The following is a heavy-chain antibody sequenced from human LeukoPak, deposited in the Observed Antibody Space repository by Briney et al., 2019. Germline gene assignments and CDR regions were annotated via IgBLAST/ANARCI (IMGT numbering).Heavy chain of an antibody. CDR1: GGTFSSYA. Sequence: GAPVKVSCKASGGTFSSYAISWVRQAPGQGLEWMGRIIPIFGTANYAQKFQGRVTITTDESTSTAYMELSSLRSEDTAVYYCARATVTTVYYYMDVWGKGTPVTVSS. J-gene: IGHJ6*03. V-gene: IGHV1-69*05. CDR3: ARATVTTVYYYMDV. CDR2: IIPIFGTA. D-gene: IGHD4-17*01.